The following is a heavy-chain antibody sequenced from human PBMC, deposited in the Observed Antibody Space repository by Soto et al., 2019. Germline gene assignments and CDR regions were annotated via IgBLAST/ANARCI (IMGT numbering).Heavy chain of an antibody. J-gene: IGHJ5*02. CDR1: GGSISSGDYY. Sequence: QVQLQESGPGLVKPSQTLSLTCTVSGGSISSGDYYWSWIRQHPGNGLLWIGYIYYSGSTYYNPSLKSRVTISVDTSKNQFSLKLSSVTAADTAVYYCARWWSGSRQGFDPWGQGTLVTVSS. D-gene: IGHD3-3*01. CDR2: IYYSGST. CDR3: ARWWSGSRQGFDP. V-gene: IGHV4-31*03.